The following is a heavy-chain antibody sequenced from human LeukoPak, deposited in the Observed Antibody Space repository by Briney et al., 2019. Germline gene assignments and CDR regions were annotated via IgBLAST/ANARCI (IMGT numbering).Heavy chain of an antibody. CDR1: GYTFTRYY. V-gene: IGHV1-46*01. CDR2: INPSGGST. J-gene: IGHJ4*02. CDR3: ARGFESSTSYVSDFDF. Sequence: ASVKVSCKASGYTFTRYYMHWVRQAPGQGLEWMGIINPSGGSTSYAQKFQGRVTMTRDTSTSTVYMELSSLRSEDTAVYFCARGFESSTSYVSDFDFWGQGTLVTVSS. D-gene: IGHD3-16*01.